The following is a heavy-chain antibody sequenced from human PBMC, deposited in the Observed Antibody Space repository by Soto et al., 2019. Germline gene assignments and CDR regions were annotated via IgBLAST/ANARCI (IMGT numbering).Heavy chain of an antibody. D-gene: IGHD2-15*01. CDR1: GWSFSDFY. CDR3: AIVAFAYYYYYGMDV. J-gene: IGHJ6*02. V-gene: IGHV4-34*01. CDR2: INHSGST. Sequence: SESLSLTCAVYGWSFSDFYWSWIRQPPGKGLEWVGEINHSGSTNYNPSLKSGVTISVDTSKKQFSLKLSTVTAADTAVYYCAIVAFAYYYYYGMDVWGQGTTVTVSS.